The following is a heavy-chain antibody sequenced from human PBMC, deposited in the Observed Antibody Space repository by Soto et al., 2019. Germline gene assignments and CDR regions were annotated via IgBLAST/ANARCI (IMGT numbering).Heavy chain of an antibody. CDR1: GGSISSGDYY. CDR2: IYYSGST. V-gene: IGHV4-30-4*01. J-gene: IGHJ4*02. D-gene: IGHD3-10*01. Sequence: QVQLQESGPGLVKPSQTLSLTCTVSGGSISSGDYYWSWIRQPPGKGLEWIGYIYYSGSTYYNPSLKCRVTIPVDAAKNQFSVKLSSVTAADTAVYYWARESVWFGDGDYWGQGTLVTVSS. CDR3: ARESVWFGDGDY.